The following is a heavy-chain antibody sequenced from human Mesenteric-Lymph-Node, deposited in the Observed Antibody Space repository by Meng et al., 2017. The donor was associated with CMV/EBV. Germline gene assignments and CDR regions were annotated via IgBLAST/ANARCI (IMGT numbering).Heavy chain of an antibody. CDR3: ARGGYYGMDV. J-gene: IGHJ6*02. CDR1: GFTLSTYS. V-gene: IGHV3-21*01. CDR2: ITVSYT. Sequence: GGSLRLSCTASGFTLSTYSMNWFRQAPGKGLEWVSSITVSYTSYTDSVKGRFTISRDNAKNSLYLQMNSLRAEDTAVYYCARGGYYGMDVWGQGTTVTVSS.